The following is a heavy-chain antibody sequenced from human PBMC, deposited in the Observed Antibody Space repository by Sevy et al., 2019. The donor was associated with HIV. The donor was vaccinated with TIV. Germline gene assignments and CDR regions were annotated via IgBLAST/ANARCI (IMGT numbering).Heavy chain of an antibody. V-gene: IGHV3-15*01. Sequence: GGSLRLSCAASGFTFTNAWMSWVRQAPGKGLEWVGGFKGKPSVGAIDYAPPVKGKFHISRDDSKNTLYLQMSSLRTDDTAVYYCTTDSWSQEDYYDYWGQGTLVTVSS. J-gene: IGHJ4*02. CDR3: TTDSWSQEDYYDY. CDR2: FKGKPSVGAI. D-gene: IGHD6-13*01. CDR1: GFTFTNAW.